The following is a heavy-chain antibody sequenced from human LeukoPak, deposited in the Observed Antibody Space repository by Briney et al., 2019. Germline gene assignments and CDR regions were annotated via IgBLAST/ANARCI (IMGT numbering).Heavy chain of an antibody. CDR1: GFTFSSYS. CDR2: ISSSSSYI. J-gene: IGHJ4*02. Sequence: GGSLRLSCAASGFTFSSYSMNWVRQAPGKGLEWVSSISSSSSYIYYADSVKGRFTISRDNSANEVYLQMDSLGDEDTAMYYCARDSLLDTATDIDYWGLGTLVIVSS. D-gene: IGHD5-18*01. CDR3: ARDSLLDTATDIDY. V-gene: IGHV3-21*06.